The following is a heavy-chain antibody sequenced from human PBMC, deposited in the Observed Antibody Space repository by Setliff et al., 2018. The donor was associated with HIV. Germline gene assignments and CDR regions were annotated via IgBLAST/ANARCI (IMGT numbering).Heavy chain of an antibody. CDR2: HGSSKTYI. D-gene: IGHD4-17*01. Sequence: GGSLRLSCAASGFTFSNYNMNWVRQAPGKGLEWVASHGSSKTYIYYADSVKGRFTISRDNAKKSLYLQMNSLRAEDTAVYYCTRDLTFGDFEHAFDIWGQGTTVTVSS. V-gene: IGHV3-21*01. CDR1: GFTFSNYN. CDR3: TRDLTFGDFEHAFDI. J-gene: IGHJ3*02.